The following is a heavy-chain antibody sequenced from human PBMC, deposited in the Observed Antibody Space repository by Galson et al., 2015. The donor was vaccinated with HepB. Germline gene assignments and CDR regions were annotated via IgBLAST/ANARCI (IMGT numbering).Heavy chain of an antibody. CDR1: GFRFDSYA. V-gene: IGHV3-30*03. D-gene: IGHD1-26*01. Sequence: SLRLSCAASGFRFDSYAMHWVRQSPGKGLEWLSLISYDGRNIYYSDSVRGRFTISRDDSKNMLYLQMNSLRPDDTAVYYCAGVVVLSGTHLGEEDLDAWGQGVQVTVSS. J-gene: IGHJ5*02. CDR3: AGVVVLSGTHLGEEDLDA. CDR2: ISYDGRNI.